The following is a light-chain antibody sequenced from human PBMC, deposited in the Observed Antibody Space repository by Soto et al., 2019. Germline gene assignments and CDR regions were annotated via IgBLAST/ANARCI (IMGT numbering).Light chain of an antibody. V-gene: IGLV2-14*01. CDR3: SSYTSRSTLV. J-gene: IGLJ1*01. CDR2: EGT. CDR1: SSDVGGYNY. Sequence: QSALTQPASVSGSPGQSITISCTGTSSDVGGYNYVSWYQQHPGKAPKLMIYEGTKRPSGVSNRFSGSKSGNTASLTTSGLQAEDEADYYCSSYTSRSTLVFGTGTKLTVL.